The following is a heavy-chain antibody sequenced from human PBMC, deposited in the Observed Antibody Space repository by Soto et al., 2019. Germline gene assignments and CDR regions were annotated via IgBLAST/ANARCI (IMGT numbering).Heavy chain of an antibody. Sequence: QVHLVQSEPEVKKPGASVKVSCKTSGYTLTNHLLNWVRQAPGQGLEWMGWITTHTGHTMVAQKFQGRLTITADASTGTSFMELMSLTSAETAMYYCARDIHVTTPHYFDYWGQRTPITVSS. CDR1: GYTLTNHL. J-gene: IGHJ4*02. V-gene: IGHV1-18*01. CDR2: ITTHTGHT. D-gene: IGHD1-1*01. CDR3: ARDIHVTTPHYFDY.